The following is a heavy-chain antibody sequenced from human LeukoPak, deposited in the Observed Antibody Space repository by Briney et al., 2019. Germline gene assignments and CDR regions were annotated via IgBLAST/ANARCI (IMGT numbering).Heavy chain of an antibody. Sequence: SETLSLTCAVYGGSFSGYYWSWIRQPPGKGLEWIGEINHSGSTNYNPSLKSRVTISVDTSKNQFSLKLSSVTAADTAVYYCARGQDINTVTKNDYWGQGTLVTVSS. V-gene: IGHV4-34*01. CDR1: GGSFSGYY. D-gene: IGHD4-11*01. CDR2: INHSGST. CDR3: ARGQDINTVTKNDY. J-gene: IGHJ4*02.